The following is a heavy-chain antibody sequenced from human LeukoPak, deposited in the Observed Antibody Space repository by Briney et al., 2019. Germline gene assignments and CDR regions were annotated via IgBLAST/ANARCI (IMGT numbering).Heavy chain of an antibody. V-gene: IGHV1-18*01. CDR1: GYTFTNYG. Sequence: GASVKVSCKASGYTFTNYGISWVRQAPGQGLEWMGWISAYNGNTDYAQKFQGRVNMTIDTSTSTAYMELRSLISDDTAVYYCARGRSNTYLRGQGTLVTVSS. CDR2: ISAYNGNT. CDR3: ARGRSNTYL. J-gene: IGHJ4*02. D-gene: IGHD1-26*01.